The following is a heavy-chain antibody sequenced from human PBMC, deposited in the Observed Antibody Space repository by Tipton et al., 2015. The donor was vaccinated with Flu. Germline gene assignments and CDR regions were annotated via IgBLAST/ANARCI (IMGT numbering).Heavy chain of an antibody. CDR3: ARLRANYYDSSGYSDY. CDR1: GASIRSYY. V-gene: IGHV4-59*12. Sequence: TLSLTCTVSGASIRSYYWSWIRQPPGKGLEWIGSIYYSGSTYYNPSLKSRVTISVDTSKNQFSLKLSSVTAADTAVYYCARLRANYYDSSGYSDYWGQGTLVTVSS. CDR2: IYYSGST. J-gene: IGHJ4*02. D-gene: IGHD3-22*01.